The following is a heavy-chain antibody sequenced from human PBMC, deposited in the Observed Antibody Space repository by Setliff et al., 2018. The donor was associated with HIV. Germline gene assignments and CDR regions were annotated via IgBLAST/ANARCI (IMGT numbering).Heavy chain of an antibody. CDR2: ITQTGDNT. Sequence: GGFLRLSCVASGFTFSNYAMNWVRQAPGKGLEWVSGITQTGDNTYYADSVKGRFTISRDNSKNTLYLQMNSLRAEDTAVYYCAKPTYYYDSSGYAFDIWGQGTMVTVSS. CDR3: AKPTYYYDSSGYAFDI. V-gene: IGHV3-23*01. CDR1: GFTFSNYA. D-gene: IGHD3-22*01. J-gene: IGHJ3*02.